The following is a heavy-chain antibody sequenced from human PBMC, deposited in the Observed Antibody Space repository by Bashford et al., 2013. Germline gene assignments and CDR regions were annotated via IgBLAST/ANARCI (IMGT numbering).Heavy chain of an antibody. CDR3: AKDGSTTTRGWFGP. CDR2: IDHTGST. J-gene: IGHJ5*02. V-gene: IGHV4-34*01. Sequence: SETPVPHLRCLWWIIHWLSLDLDPPGPTERGLEWIGEIDHTGSTNYNPSLESRVTISVDTSKRQFSLKVISLTAADTAVYYCAKDGSTTTRGWFGPWGQGTLVTVSS. D-gene: IGHD1-1*01. CDR1: WIIHWLS.